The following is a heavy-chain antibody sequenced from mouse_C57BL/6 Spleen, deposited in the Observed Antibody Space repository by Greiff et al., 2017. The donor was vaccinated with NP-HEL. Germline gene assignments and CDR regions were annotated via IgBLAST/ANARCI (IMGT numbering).Heavy chain of an antibody. V-gene: IGHV1-59*01. Sequence: QVQLQQPGAELVRPGTSVKLSCKASGYTFTSYWMHWVKQRPGQGLEWIGVIDPSYSYTNYNQKFKGKATLTVDTSSSTAYMQPSSLTSEDSAVYYCASATAQATYAMDYWGQGTSVTVSS. CDR2: IDPSYSYT. D-gene: IGHD3-2*02. J-gene: IGHJ4*01. CDR3: ASATAQATYAMDY. CDR1: GYTFTSYW.